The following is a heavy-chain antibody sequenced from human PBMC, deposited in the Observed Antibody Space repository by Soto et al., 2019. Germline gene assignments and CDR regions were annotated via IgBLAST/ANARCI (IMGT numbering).Heavy chain of an antibody. V-gene: IGHV2-5*02. CDR2: IYWDDDK. CDR1: GFSLSTRGVA. D-gene: IGHD2-8*01. J-gene: IGHJ6*02. CDR3: AHEQVLMEAAGLDYYGMDV. Sequence: QITLKESGPTLVKPTQTLTLTCTFSGFSLSTRGVAVGWIRQAPGKALQWLALIYWDDDKRYSPSLKSRLTITKDTSKNQVVLTMTNMDPVDTATYYCAHEQVLMEAAGLDYYGMDVWGQGTTVTVSS.